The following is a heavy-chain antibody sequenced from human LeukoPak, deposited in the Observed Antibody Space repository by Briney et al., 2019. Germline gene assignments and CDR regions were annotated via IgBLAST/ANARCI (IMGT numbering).Heavy chain of an antibody. V-gene: IGHV3-21*01. Sequence: GGSLRLSCAASGFTFSIYSMNWVRQAPGKGLEWVSSISSSSNYIYYADSVKGRFTISRDNAKNSLYLQMNSLRAEDTAVYYCARTNYKRYMDVWGKGTTVTVSS. CDR2: ISSSSNYI. J-gene: IGHJ6*03. CDR3: ARTNYKRYMDV. CDR1: GFTFSIYS. D-gene: IGHD3-10*01.